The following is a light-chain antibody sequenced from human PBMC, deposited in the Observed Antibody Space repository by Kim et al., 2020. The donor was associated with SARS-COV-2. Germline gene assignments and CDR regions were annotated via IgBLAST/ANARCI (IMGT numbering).Light chain of an antibody. CDR3: CSYAGSYTRV. CDR1: SSDVGGYNF. J-gene: IGLJ3*02. V-gene: IGLV2-11*03. Sequence: GQSVTISCTGTSSDVGGYNFVSWYQPHPGKAPKLMIYDVSKRPSGVPDRFSGSKSGNTASLTISGLQAEDEADYYCCSYAGSYTRVFGGGTQLTVL. CDR2: DVS.